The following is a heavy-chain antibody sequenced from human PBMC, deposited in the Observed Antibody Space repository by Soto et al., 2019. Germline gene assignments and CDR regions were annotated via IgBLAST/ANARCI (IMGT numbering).Heavy chain of an antibody. Sequence: GGSLRLSCAASGFTFSSYGMHWVRQAPGKGLEWVAVISYDGSNKYYADSVKGRFTISRDNSKNTLYLQMNSLRAEDTAVYYCAKGYSGYESHWFDPWDQGTLVTVSS. J-gene: IGHJ5*02. CDR2: ISYDGSNK. CDR3: AKGYSGYESHWFDP. CDR1: GFTFSSYG. V-gene: IGHV3-30*18. D-gene: IGHD5-12*01.